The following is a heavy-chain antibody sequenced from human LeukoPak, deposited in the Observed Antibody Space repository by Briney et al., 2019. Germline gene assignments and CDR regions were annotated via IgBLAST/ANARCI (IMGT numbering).Heavy chain of an antibody. V-gene: IGHV4-34*01. J-gene: IGHJ5*02. CDR3: ARGRYSYGDNWFDP. Sequence: SETLSLTCAVYGGSFSGYYWSWIRQPPGKGLEWIGEINHSGSTNYNPSLKSRVTISVDTSKNQFSLKLSSVTAADTAVYYCARGRYSYGDNWFDPWGQGTLVTISS. D-gene: IGHD5-18*01. CDR1: GGSFSGYY. CDR2: INHSGST.